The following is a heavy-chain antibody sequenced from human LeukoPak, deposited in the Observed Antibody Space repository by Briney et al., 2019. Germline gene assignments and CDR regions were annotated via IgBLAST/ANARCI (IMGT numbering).Heavy chain of an antibody. CDR2: INPNSGGT. Sequence: ASVKVSCKASGYTFTGYYMHWVRQAPGQGLEWMGWINPNSGGTNYAQKFQGRVTMTRDTSISTAYMELSRLRSDDTAVYYCAREPLFRFQNWFDPWGQGTLVTVSS. V-gene: IGHV1-2*02. CDR3: AREPLFRFQNWFDP. J-gene: IGHJ5*02. CDR1: GYTFTGYY. D-gene: IGHD3-3*01.